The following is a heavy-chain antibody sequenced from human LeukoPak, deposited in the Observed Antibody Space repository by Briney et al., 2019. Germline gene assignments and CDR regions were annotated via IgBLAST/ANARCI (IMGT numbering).Heavy chain of an antibody. D-gene: IGHD6-6*01. CDR3: AREQLAQGYYYYYYGMDV. CDR2: IYYSGST. V-gene: IGHV4-59*12. CDR1: GGSISSYY. J-gene: IGHJ6*02. Sequence: SETLSLTCTVSGGSISSYYWSWLRQPPGKGLEYIGHIYYSGSTNYNPSLKSRVIMSVDPSKNQFSLRLSSVTAADTAVYYCAREQLAQGYYYYYYGMDVWGQGTTVTVSS.